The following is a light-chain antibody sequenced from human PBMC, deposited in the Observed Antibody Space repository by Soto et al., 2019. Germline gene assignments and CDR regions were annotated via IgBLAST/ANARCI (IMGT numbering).Light chain of an antibody. CDR1: QSISPW. V-gene: IGKV1-5*01. CDR3: LQYHTYRT. J-gene: IGKJ1*01. CDR2: DVS. Sequence: DIQMTQSPSTLSASVGDRVTITCRASQSISPWLAWYQQKPGKAPKLLIFDVSNLESGVPSRFSGSGSGTEFTLTTSSLQPDDFATYYCLQYHTYRTFGQGTKVEVK.